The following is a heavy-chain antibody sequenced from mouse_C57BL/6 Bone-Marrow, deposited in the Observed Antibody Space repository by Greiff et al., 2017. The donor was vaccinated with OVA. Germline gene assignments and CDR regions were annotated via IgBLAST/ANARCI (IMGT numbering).Heavy chain of an antibody. Sequence: QVQLKESGAELARPGASVKLSCKASGYTFTSYGISWVKQRTGQGLEWIGEIYPRSGNTYYNEKFKGKATLTADKSSSTAYMELRSLTSEDSAVYCCARRGGWYWYFDVWGTGTTVTVSS. CDR3: ARRGGWYWYFDV. D-gene: IGHD3-2*02. J-gene: IGHJ1*03. CDR1: GYTFTSYG. V-gene: IGHV1-81*01. CDR2: IYPRSGNT.